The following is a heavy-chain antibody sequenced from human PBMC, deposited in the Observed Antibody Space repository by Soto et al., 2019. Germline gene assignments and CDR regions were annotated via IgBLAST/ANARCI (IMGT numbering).Heavy chain of an antibody. D-gene: IGHD6-19*01. CDR1: GYTFTSYY. V-gene: IGHV1-46*01. CDR2: INLSGGTT. J-gene: IGHJ4*02. Sequence: QVQLVQSGAEVKKPGASVKVSCKASGYTFTSYYMHWARQAPGQGLEWMGIINLSGGTTTYAQKFQGRVTMTRDTSTSTVYMELSSLRSEDTAVYYCARRSFSSGWDFDYWGQGTLVTGSS. CDR3: ARRSFSSGWDFDY.